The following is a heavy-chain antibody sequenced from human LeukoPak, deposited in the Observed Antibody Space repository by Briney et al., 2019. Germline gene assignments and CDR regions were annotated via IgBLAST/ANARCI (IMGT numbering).Heavy chain of an antibody. Sequence: GGSLRLSCAAYGFTVSSYGMHWVRPAPGKGWEGVAVTWCDGSNKYYADSGKGRLTSSRDNSKHTLYLEVRSLRAEHTVVYHCARAGGIYRDEGWFDPWGQGTLVTVSS. D-gene: IGHD5-12*01. J-gene: IGHJ5*02. V-gene: IGHV3-33*01. CDR2: TWCDGSNK. CDR1: GFTVSSYG. CDR3: ARAGGIYRDEGWFDP.